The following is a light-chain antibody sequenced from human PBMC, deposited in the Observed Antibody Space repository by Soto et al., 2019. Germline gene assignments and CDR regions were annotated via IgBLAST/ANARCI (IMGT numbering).Light chain of an antibody. CDR1: SSDVGGYNY. J-gene: IGLJ1*01. CDR3: SSHAGSKRV. CDR2: EVS. Sequence: QLVLTQPPSASGSPGQSVTISCTGTSSDVGGYNYVSWYQQHPGKAPKLMIYEVSKRPSGVPDRFSGSKSGNTASLTVSGLQAEDEADYYCSSHAGSKRVFGTGTKVTVL. V-gene: IGLV2-8*01.